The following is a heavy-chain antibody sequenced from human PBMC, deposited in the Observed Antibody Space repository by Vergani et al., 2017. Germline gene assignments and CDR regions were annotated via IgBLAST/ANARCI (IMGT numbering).Heavy chain of an antibody. V-gene: IGHV3-33*01. J-gene: IGHJ6*03. CDR2: IWFDGSQK. CDR3: AVEEDRSWGYCYWYMDV. Sequence: QVELVESGGGVVQPGRPLRLSCEAPHFSFSDYGMHWVRQAPGKGLEWVAIIWFDGSQKYYADSVKGRFTISRDNFRNTLYLQMNSLRAEDTAVYYCAVEEDRSWGYCYWYMDVWGKGTTVTVSS. D-gene: IGHD6-13*01. CDR1: HFSFSDYG.